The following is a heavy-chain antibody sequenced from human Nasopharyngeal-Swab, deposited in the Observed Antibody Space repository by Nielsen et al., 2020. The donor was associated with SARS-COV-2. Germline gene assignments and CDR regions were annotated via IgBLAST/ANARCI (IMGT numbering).Heavy chain of an antibody. D-gene: IGHD7-27*01. CDR3: ARGDWGHFDY. Sequence: SQTLSLTCAISGDRVSTNFVAWTWLRPSPSRGLEWLGRTYYRSKWYNDYAVSVKSRLTINPDTSKNQVSLQLNSVTPEDTAVYYCARGDWGHFDYWGQGTLVTVSS. CDR2: TYYRSKWYN. J-gene: IGHJ4*02. V-gene: IGHV6-1*01. CDR1: GDRVSTNFVA.